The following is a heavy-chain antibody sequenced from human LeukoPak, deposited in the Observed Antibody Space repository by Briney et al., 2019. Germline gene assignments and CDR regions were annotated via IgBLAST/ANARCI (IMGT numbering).Heavy chain of an antibody. J-gene: IGHJ4*02. CDR2: IDEHGFKT. CDR3: ARDGITCTRDY. V-gene: IGHV3-7*01. D-gene: IGHD1-7*01. Sequence: GGSLRLSCAASGFIFRSYWMVWVRQAPGKGLEWVASIDEHGFKTYYAASVTGRFTISKDTAKNSLDLQMNSLRAEDTAVYYCARDGITCTRDYWGQRALVTVSS. CDR1: GFIFRSYW.